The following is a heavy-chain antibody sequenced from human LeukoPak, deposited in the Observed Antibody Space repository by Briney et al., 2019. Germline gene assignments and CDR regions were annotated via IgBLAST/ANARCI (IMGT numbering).Heavy chain of an antibody. Sequence: GGSLRLSCAASGFTFSSYWMSWVRQAPGKGLEWVANIKQDGSEKYYVDSVKGRFTISRDNAKNSLYLQMNSLRAEDTAVYYCARAVSGSYFYYFDYWGQGTLVTVSS. CDR2: IKQDGSEK. V-gene: IGHV3-7*01. CDR1: GFTFSSYW. CDR3: ARAVSGSYFYYFDY. J-gene: IGHJ4*02. D-gene: IGHD1-26*01.